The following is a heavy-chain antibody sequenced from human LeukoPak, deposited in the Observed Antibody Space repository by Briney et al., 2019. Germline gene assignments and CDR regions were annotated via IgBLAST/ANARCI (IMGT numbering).Heavy chain of an antibody. V-gene: IGHV3-30*02. CDR3: AKDRLSGSYGAPTYFDY. Sequence: GGSLRLSCAASGFTFSSNGMHWVRQPPGKGLEGVAFIRYDGSNKYYADSVKGRFTISRDNSKNTLYLQMNSLRAEDTAVYYCAKDRLSGSYGAPTYFDYWGQGTLVTVSS. CDR2: IRYDGSNK. J-gene: IGHJ4*02. CDR1: GFTFSSNG. D-gene: IGHD1-26*01.